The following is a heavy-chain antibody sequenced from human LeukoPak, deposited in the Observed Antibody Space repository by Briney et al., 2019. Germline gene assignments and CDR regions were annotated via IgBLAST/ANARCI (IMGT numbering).Heavy chain of an antibody. J-gene: IGHJ3*02. Sequence: SETLSLTCTVSGGSISSYYWGWIRQPPGKGLEWIGSIYHSGSTYYNPSLKSRVTISVDTSKNQFSLKLSSVTAADTAVYYCARGAPYSGSYHDAFDIWGQGTMVTVSS. CDR2: IYHSGST. CDR1: GGSISSYY. D-gene: IGHD1-26*01. V-gene: IGHV4-38-2*02. CDR3: ARGAPYSGSYHDAFDI.